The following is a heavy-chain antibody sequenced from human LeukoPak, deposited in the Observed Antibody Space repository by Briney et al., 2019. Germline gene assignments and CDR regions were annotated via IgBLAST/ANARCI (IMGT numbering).Heavy chain of an antibody. J-gene: IGHJ5*02. CDR2: INPNSGGT. D-gene: IGHD3-9*01. V-gene: IGHV1-2*02. CDR3: ARGPGYYDILTAWGFDP. Sequence: ASVKVSCKASGYTFTGYYMHWVRQAPGQGLEWMGWINPNSGGTNYAQKFQGRVTMTRDTSISTAYMELSRLRSDDTAGYYCARGPGYYDILTAWGFDPWGQGTLVTVSS. CDR1: GYTFTGYY.